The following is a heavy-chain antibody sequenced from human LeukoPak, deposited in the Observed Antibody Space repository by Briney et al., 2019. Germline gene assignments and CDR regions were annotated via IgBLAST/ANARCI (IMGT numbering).Heavy chain of an antibody. CDR3: ARAGDFWSPFDP. D-gene: IGHD3-3*01. CDR1: GGSISSYY. CDR2: IYYSGST. J-gene: IGHJ5*02. Sequence: PSETLSLTCTVSGGSISSYYWSWLRQPPGKGLEWIGYIYYSGSTNYNPSLKSRVTISVDTSKNQFSLKLSSVTAADTAVYYCARAGDFWSPFDPWGQGTLVTVSS. V-gene: IGHV4-59*01.